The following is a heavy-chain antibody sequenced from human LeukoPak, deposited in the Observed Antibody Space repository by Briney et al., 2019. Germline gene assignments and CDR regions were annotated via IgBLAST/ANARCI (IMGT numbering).Heavy chain of an antibody. J-gene: IGHJ4*02. V-gene: IGHV4-59*01. CDR2: IYYSGST. CDR3: ARGVPHLDY. CDR1: GGSISSYY. D-gene: IGHD3-10*01. Sequence: SETLSLTCTVSGGSISSYYWSWIRQPPGRGLEWIGYIYYSGSTNYNPSLKSRVTISVDTSKNQFSLKLSSVTAADTAVYYCARGVPHLDYWGQGTLVTVSS.